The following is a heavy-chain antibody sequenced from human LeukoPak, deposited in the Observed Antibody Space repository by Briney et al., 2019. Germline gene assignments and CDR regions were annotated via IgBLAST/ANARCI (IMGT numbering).Heavy chain of an antibody. V-gene: IGHV3-53*01. Sequence: GGSLRLSCAASGFTVSSNYMSWVRQAPGKGLEWVSVIYSGGSTYYADSVKGRFTISRDNSKNTLYLQMNSLRAEDAAVYYCARDKGSSWYGGFDYWGQGALVTVSS. CDR1: GFTVSSNY. CDR3: ARDKGSSWYGGFDY. J-gene: IGHJ4*02. D-gene: IGHD6-13*01. CDR2: IYSGGST.